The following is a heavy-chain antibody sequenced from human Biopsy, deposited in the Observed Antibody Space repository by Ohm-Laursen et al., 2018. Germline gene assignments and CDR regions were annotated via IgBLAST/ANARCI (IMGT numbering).Heavy chain of an antibody. V-gene: IGHV4-4*07. J-gene: IGHJ4*02. Sequence: SDTLSLTCTVSGDSISSYYWGWIRQPPGKGLEWIGRIYSNGNTNYNPSLKSRVSMSVDTSKNHFSLNLTSVTAADTAVYYCARDEGLLRAFDIWGQGALVTVSS. CDR1: GDSISSYY. D-gene: IGHD1-26*01. CDR3: ARDEGLLRAFDI. CDR2: IYSNGNT.